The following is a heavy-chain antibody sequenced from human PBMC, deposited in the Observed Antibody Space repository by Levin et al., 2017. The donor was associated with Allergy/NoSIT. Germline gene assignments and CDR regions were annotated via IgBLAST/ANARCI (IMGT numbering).Heavy chain of an antibody. CDR3: ARRGTVATAISWFDP. V-gene: IGHV3-7*01. CDR2: IKQDGSEK. D-gene: IGHD6-13*01. CDR1: GFDFSAYW. Sequence: GGSLRLSCAASGFDFSAYWMSWVRQSPGKGLEWVANIKQDGSEKYYLDSMRGRLTISRDNAKNSLYLHIRSLRVDDTAIYYCARRGTVATAISWFDPWGQGTLVIVSS. J-gene: IGHJ5*02.